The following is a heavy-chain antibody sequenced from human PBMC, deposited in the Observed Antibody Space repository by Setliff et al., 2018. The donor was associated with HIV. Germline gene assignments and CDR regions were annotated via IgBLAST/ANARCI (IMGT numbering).Heavy chain of an antibody. J-gene: IGHJ4*02. CDR1: GYSFTSYY. CDR2: IKPSDGST. CDR3: ARLEYYYDSSGYYYYFDY. Sequence: GASVKVSCKASGYSFTSYYMHWVRQAPGQGLEWMGIIKPSDGSTSYAQNFVGRVTMTVDTSTSTAYMELRSLRSDDTAVYYCARLEYYYDSSGYYYYFDYWGQGTLVTVSS. V-gene: IGHV1-46*01. D-gene: IGHD3-22*01.